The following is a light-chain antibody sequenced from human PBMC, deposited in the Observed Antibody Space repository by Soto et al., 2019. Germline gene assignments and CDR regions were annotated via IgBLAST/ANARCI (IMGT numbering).Light chain of an antibody. J-gene: IGKJ4*01. V-gene: IGKV2-28*01. CDR1: QSLLHSNGYNY. Sequence: DIVMTQSPLSLPVTPGEPASISCRSSQSLLHSNGYNYLDWYLQKPGQSPQLLIYLGSNRASGVPDRFSGSGSGTDFTLKISRVEAEDVGVYYCIQVLQTPLTFGGGTKVDIK. CDR2: LGS. CDR3: IQVLQTPLT.